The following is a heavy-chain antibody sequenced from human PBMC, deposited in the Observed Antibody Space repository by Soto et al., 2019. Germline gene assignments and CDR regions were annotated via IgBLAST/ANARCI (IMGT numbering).Heavy chain of an antibody. D-gene: IGHD2-15*01. Sequence: HVQLLQSGAVVKKPGSSMKLSCTASGCTFIHHALTWVRQAPGQGLEWMGEIIPLFRKTRYAQKFQGRVTLIADEYTPTVYMERSSLRSEDTSVYYCAKSLTLVGYNWFDPGCQGTLVTVSS. V-gene: IGHV1-69*12. CDR2: IIPLFRKT. CDR1: GCTFIHHA. J-gene: IGHJ5*02. CDR3: AKSLTLVGYNWFDP.